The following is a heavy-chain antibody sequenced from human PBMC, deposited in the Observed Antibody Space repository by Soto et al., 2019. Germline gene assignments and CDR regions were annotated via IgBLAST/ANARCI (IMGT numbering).Heavy chain of an antibody. V-gene: IGHV3-48*02. CDR3: VREALPFYDDNGYYAMAAFDI. D-gene: IGHD3-22*01. CDR2: ISSSGGTL. J-gene: IGHJ3*02. Sequence: GGSLRHSCAVSGFPFRNYTMHWVRHAPGKGLECVSYISSSGGTLYYADSVKGRFTVSRDNAKNSRYLQVNSLRDEDTAVYYCVREALPFYDDNGYYAMAAFDIWGQGTMVTVSS. CDR1: GFPFRNYT.